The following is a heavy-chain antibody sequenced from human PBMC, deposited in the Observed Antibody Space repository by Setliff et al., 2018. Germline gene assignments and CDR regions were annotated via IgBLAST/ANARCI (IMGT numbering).Heavy chain of an antibody. D-gene: IGHD3-22*01. J-gene: IGHJ4*02. CDR1: GGSISSSSYY. CDR3: AKGGAYYYDSSGYYD. Sequence: SETLSLTCTVSGGSISSSSYYWGWIRQPPGKGLEWIGEINHGGSTNYNPSLKSRVTISVDTSKNQFSLTLSSVTAADTAVYYCAKGGAYYYDSSGYYDWGQGTLVTVSS. V-gene: IGHV4-39*07. CDR2: INHGGST.